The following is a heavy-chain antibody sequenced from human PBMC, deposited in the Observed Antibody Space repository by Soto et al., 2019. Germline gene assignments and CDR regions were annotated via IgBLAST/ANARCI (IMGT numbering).Heavy chain of an antibody. D-gene: IGHD1-26*01. Sequence: QVQLVQSGAEVRKPGASVKVSCKASNYTFTSYGISWVRQAPGQGLEWMGWISVYYGNTNYAQKFQDRRTMTTDTSPRTASLELRRLTSDDRAVYYCATGGRKWEGGVFDFWGQGTLVTVSS. J-gene: IGHJ4*02. CDR2: ISVYYGNT. V-gene: IGHV1-18*04. CDR1: NYTFTSYG. CDR3: ATGGRKWEGGVFDF.